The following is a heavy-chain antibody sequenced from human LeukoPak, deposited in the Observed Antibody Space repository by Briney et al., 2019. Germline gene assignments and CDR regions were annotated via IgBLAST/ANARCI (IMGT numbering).Heavy chain of an antibody. D-gene: IGHD6-19*01. J-gene: IGHJ4*02. CDR1: GFTFSSYW. CDR3: AKQPYSSGWYFDY. CDR2: IRYDGSNK. Sequence: GGSLRLSCAASGFTFSSYWMHWVRQAPGKGLEWVAFIRYDGSNKYYADSVKGRFTISRDNSKNTLYLQMNSLRAEDPAVYYCAKQPYSSGWYFDYWGQGTLVTVSS. V-gene: IGHV3-30*02.